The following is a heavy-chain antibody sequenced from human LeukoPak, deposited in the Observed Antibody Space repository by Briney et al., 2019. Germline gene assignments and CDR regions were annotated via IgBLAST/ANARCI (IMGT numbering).Heavy chain of an antibody. D-gene: IGHD3-10*01. CDR1: GFTFTNYA. V-gene: IGHV3-23*01. Sequence: GGSLRLSCAASGFTFTNYAMNWVRQAPGKGLEWVSGISGSGGSTYYADSVKGRFTISRDNSKNTLYLQMNSLRAEDTAVYYCTTGFGFGELSGMDVWGQGTTVTVSS. J-gene: IGHJ6*02. CDR2: ISGSGGST. CDR3: TTGFGFGELSGMDV.